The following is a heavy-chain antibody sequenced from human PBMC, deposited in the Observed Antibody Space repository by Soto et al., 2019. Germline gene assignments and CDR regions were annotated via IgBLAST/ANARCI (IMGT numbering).Heavy chain of an antibody. CDR1: GFTFSSYA. J-gene: IGHJ4*02. V-gene: IGHV3-23*01. Sequence: EVQLLESGGGLVQPGGSLRLSCAASGFTFSSYAMSWVRQAPGKGLEWVSAISGSGGSTYYADSVKGRFTISRDNSKHTLYRQMNSLRAEDTAVYYCAKDLHYDILTPPTDWGQGTLVTVSS. D-gene: IGHD3-9*01. CDR2: ISGSGGST. CDR3: AKDLHYDILTPPTD.